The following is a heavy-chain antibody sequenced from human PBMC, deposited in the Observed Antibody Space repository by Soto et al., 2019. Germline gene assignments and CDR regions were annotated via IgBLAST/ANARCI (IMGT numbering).Heavy chain of an antibody. J-gene: IGHJ6*02. Sequence: QVQLVQSGAEVKKPGSSVKVSCKASGGTFSSYTISWVRQAPGQGLEWMGRIIPILGIANYAQKFQGRVTITADKSTSTAYMELSSLRSEDTAVYYCARSIAAAGNAPPSYYYYGMDVWGQGTTVTVSS. V-gene: IGHV1-69*02. CDR1: GGTFSSYT. CDR2: IIPILGIA. CDR3: ARSIAAAGNAPPSYYYYGMDV. D-gene: IGHD6-13*01.